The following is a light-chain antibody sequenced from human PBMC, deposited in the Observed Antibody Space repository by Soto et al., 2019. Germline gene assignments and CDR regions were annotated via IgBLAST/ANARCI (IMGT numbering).Light chain of an antibody. CDR1: QGITNS. Sequence: DFRMTQSPSSLSASVGDRVTITCRASQGITNSLAWYQQKPGKVPNLLIYAVSTLQSGVPSRFSGSGSGTDFNLTINNRQPEDVATYYCQKYNSAPWTVGQGTKVEVK. J-gene: IGKJ1*01. CDR3: QKYNSAPWT. CDR2: AVS. V-gene: IGKV1-27*01.